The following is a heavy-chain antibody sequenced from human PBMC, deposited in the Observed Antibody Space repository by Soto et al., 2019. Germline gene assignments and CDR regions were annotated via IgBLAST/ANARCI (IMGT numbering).Heavy chain of an antibody. CDR3: ARNYCSSTSCYLFDY. J-gene: IGHJ4*02. Sequence: GGSLRLSCAASGFTFSSYWMSWVRQAPGKGLEWVSYISSSGSTIYYADSVKGRFTISRDNAKNSLYLQMNSLRAEDTAVYYCARNYCSSTSCYLFDYWGQGTLVTVSS. D-gene: IGHD2-2*01. CDR2: ISSSGSTI. V-gene: IGHV3-48*04. CDR1: GFTFSSYW.